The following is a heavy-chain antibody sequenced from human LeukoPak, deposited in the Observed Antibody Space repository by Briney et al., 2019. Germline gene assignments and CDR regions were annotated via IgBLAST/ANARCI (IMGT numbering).Heavy chain of an antibody. CDR3: ARDKGDSSGYSLDY. J-gene: IGHJ4*02. D-gene: IGHD3-22*01. V-gene: IGHV3-53*01. CDR2: IYSGGST. CDR1: GFTVSSNY. Sequence: GGSLRLSCAASGFTVSSNYMSWVRQAPGKGLEWVSVIYSGGSTYYADSVKGRFTISRDNSKNTLYLQMNSLRAEDTAVYYCARDKGDSSGYSLDYWGQGTLVTVSS.